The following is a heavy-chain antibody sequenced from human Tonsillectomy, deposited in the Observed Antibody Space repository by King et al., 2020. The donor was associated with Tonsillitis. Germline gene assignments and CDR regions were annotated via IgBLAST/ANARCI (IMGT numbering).Heavy chain of an antibody. D-gene: IGHD6-19*01. CDR2: IYYSGST. J-gene: IGHJ4*02. Sequence: QLQESGPGLVKPSETLSLTCTVSGGSISSSSYYWGWIRQPPGKGLEWIGSIYYSGSTYYNPSLKSRVTISVDTSKNQFSLELSSVTAAETSVYYCAGLDYSSGWYMGYWGQGTLVTVSS. CDR3: AGLDYSSGWYMGY. CDR1: GGSISSSSYY. V-gene: IGHV4-39*01.